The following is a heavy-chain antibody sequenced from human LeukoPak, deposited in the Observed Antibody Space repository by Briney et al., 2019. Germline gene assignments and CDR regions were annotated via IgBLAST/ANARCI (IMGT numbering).Heavy chain of an antibody. CDR2: TNPNSGNT. J-gene: IGHJ3*02. V-gene: IGHV1-8*01. D-gene: IGHD4-17*01. CDR3: ARRTTVTTGVDI. Sequence: ASVKVSCKASGYTFTSYDINWVRQATGQGLEWMGWTNPNSGNTGYAQKFQGRVTMTRNTSISTAYMELSSLRSEDTAVYYCARRTTVTTGVDIWGQGTMVTVSS. CDR1: GYTFTSYD.